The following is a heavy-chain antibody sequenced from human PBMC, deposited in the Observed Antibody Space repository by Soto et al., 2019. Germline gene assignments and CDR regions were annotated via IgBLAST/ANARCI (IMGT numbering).Heavy chain of an antibody. Sequence: SETLSLTCTVSGGSISSYYWSWIRQPPGKGLEWIGYIYYSGSTNYNPSLKSRVTISVDTSKNQFSLKLSSVTAADTAVYCYARMEAGEAWFDLWGRGTLVTVSS. CDR3: ARMEAGEAWFDL. J-gene: IGHJ2*01. V-gene: IGHV4-59*01. D-gene: IGHD3-16*01. CDR2: IYYSGST. CDR1: GGSISSYY.